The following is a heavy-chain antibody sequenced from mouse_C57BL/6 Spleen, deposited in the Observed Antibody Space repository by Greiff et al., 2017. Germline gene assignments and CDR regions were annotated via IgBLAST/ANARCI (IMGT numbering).Heavy chain of an antibody. V-gene: IGHV3-6*01. CDR3: ARGLYWYFDV. CDR1: GYSITSGYY. J-gene: IGHJ1*03. Sequence: EVKLQESGPGLVKPSQSLSLTCSVTGYSITSGYYWNWIRQLPGNKLEWMCYISYGGSNNYKPSLKHRISITRDTSKNQFFLKLNSVTTEDTATDFCARGLYWYFDVWGTGTTVTVSS. CDR2: ISYGGSN.